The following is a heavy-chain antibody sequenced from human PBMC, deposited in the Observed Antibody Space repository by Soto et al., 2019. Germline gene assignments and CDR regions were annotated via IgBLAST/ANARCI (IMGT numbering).Heavy chain of an antibody. J-gene: IGHJ6*02. CDR3: ARVGHYYYGMDV. D-gene: IGHD3-3*01. Sequence: QVQLVQSGAEVKKPGASVKVSCKASGYTFTTYVMHWVRQAPGQRLEWMGWINAGNDNTKYSQKFQGRVTITRDTAASTVYMELRSLSSEDTAVYYCARVGHYYYGMDVWGQGTTVTVSS. CDR2: INAGNDNT. V-gene: IGHV1-3*01. CDR1: GYTFTTYV.